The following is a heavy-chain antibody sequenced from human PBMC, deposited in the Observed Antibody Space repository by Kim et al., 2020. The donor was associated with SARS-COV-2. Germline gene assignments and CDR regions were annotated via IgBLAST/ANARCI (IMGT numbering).Heavy chain of an antibody. J-gene: IGHJ5*02. CDR2: INHIGSI. D-gene: IGHD2-15*01. CDR1: GETFTGYY. CDR3: ARSGHCATTHCLRGNWFDP. Sequence: SETLSLTCAVYGETFTGYYWSWIRQSPGKGLEWIGEINHIGSINYNPSLKSRVIISVDTSKNQFSLKVMSVNVTDTAVYYCARSGHCATTHCLRGNWFDPWGQGTRVTVSS. V-gene: IGHV4-34*01.